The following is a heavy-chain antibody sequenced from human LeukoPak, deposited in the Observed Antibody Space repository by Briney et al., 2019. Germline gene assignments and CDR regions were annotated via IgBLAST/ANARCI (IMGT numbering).Heavy chain of an antibody. CDR1: GFTFSHYE. V-gene: IGHV3-48*03. CDR2: ISSSGSLI. Sequence: GGSLRLSCSVSGFTFSHYEMNWVRQAPGKGLEWIAYISSSGSLIYYADSVKGRFTISRDNAKNSLHLQVHSLRVEDTAVYFCARGMTLGSAGFDYWGRGTLVTVAS. J-gene: IGHJ4*02. CDR3: ARGMTLGSAGFDY. D-gene: IGHD3-10*01.